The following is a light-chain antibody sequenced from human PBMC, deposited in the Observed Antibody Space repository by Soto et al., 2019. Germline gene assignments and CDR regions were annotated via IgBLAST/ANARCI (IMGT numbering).Light chain of an antibody. V-gene: IGKV3-11*01. CDR3: QQRSDWPRT. Sequence: EIVLTQSPAPLSLSPGERVTLSCRASQSVSSYFAWYQQKPGLAPRLLIYDASTRAAGIPARFSGSGSGTDFTLTISSLEPDDFAVYYCQQRSDWPRTFGGGTKVEIK. CDR1: QSVSSY. CDR2: DAS. J-gene: IGKJ4*01.